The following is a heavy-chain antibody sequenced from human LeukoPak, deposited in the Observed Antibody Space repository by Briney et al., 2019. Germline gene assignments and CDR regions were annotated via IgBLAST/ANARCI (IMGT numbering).Heavy chain of an antibody. D-gene: IGHD3-9*01. Sequence: PGGSLRLSCAASGFTFSSYSMNWVRQAPGKGLEWVSSISSSSSYIYYADSVKGRFTISRDNSKNTLYLQMNSLTAEDTAVYYCAKEADDWYPRPFDYWGQGTLVTVSS. CDR2: ISSSSSYI. J-gene: IGHJ4*02. V-gene: IGHV3-21*04. CDR3: AKEADDWYPRPFDY. CDR1: GFTFSSYS.